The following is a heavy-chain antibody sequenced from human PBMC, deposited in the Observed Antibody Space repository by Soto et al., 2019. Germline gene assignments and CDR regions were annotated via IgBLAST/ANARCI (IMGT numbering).Heavy chain of an antibody. CDR1: GFTFSSYA. CDR2: ISGSGGST. CDR3: AKESRDHTYYDFWSGYLPDY. V-gene: IGHV3-23*01. J-gene: IGHJ4*02. Sequence: PGGSLRLSCAASGFTFSSYAMSWVRQAPGKGLEWVSAISGSGGSTYYADSVKGRFTISRDNSKNTLYLQMNSLRAEDTAVYYCAKESRDHTYYDFWSGYLPDYWGQGTLVTVSS. D-gene: IGHD3-3*01.